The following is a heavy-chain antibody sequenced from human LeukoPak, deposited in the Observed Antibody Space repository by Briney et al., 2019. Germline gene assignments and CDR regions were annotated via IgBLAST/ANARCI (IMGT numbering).Heavy chain of an antibody. CDR3: ARLPRGLIRAY. CDR1: GYTFTLYG. J-gene: IGHJ4*02. Sequence: GASVKASRKTSGYTFTLYGITWVRQAPGQELEWMGWISAYNGNTHYAQKLQGRVTMTTDTSTRTGYMELRSLRSDDTAVYCCARLPRGLIRAYWGQGTLVTVSS. D-gene: IGHD2/OR15-2a*01. V-gene: IGHV1-18*01. CDR2: ISAYNGNT.